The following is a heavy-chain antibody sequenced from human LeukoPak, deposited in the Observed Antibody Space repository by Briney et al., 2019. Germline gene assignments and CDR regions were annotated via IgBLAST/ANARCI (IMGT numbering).Heavy chain of an antibody. CDR2: ISYDGSNK. CDR1: GFTFSSYA. V-gene: IGHV3-30-3*01. CDR3: ARDNSRRGSFDY. Sequence: GRSLRLSCAASGFTFSSYAMHWVRQAPGKGLEWVAVISYDGSNKYYADSVKGRFTISRDNSKNTLYLQMSSLRAEDTAVYYCARDNSRRGSFDYWGQGTLVTVSS. J-gene: IGHJ4*02. D-gene: IGHD4-23*01.